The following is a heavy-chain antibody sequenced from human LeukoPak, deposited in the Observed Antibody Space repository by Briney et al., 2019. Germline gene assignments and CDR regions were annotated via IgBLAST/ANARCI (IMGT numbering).Heavy chain of an antibody. CDR2: INPNSGGT. J-gene: IGHJ4*02. CDR1: GYTFTGYY. Sequence: ASVKVSRKASGYTFTGYYMHWVRQAPGQGLEWMGRINPNSGGTNYAQKFQGRVTMTRDTSISTAYMELSRLRSDDTAVYYCARNGCSSTSCYMYFDYWGQGTLVTVSS. D-gene: IGHD2-2*02. CDR3: ARNGCSSTSCYMYFDY. V-gene: IGHV1-2*06.